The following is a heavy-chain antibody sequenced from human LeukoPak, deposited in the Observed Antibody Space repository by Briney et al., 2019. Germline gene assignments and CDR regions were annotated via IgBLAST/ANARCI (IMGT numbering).Heavy chain of an antibody. D-gene: IGHD2-15*01. CDR1: GYTFTSYY. CDR3: ARETITGYCSGGSCYRFDP. J-gene: IGHJ5*02. Sequence: ASVKVSCKASGYTFTSYYMHWVRQAPGQGLEWMGIINPSGGGTSYAQKFQGRVTMTRDTSTSTVYMELSSLRSEDTAVYYCARETITGYCSGGSCYRFDPWGQGTLVTVSS. CDR2: INPSGGGT. V-gene: IGHV1-46*01.